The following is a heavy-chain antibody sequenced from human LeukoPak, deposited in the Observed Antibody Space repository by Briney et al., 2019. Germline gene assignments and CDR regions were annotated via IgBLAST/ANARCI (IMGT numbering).Heavy chain of an antibody. Sequence: GGSLRLSCAASGFTFSSYWMSWVRQVPGKGLEWVANIKQDGSEKYYVDPVKGRFTISRDNAKNSLYLQMNSLRAEDTAVYYCARDGYYGSGSYYRGLLFDYWGQGTLVTVSS. CDR3: ARDGYYGSGSYYRGLLFDY. J-gene: IGHJ4*02. D-gene: IGHD3-10*01. CDR2: IKQDGSEK. V-gene: IGHV3-7*01. CDR1: GFTFSSYW.